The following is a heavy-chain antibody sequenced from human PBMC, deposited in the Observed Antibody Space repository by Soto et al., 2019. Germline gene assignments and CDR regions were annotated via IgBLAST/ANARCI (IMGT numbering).Heavy chain of an antibody. CDR2: IYYSGST. CDR1: GGSISSYY. V-gene: IGHV4-59*08. J-gene: IGHJ5*02. D-gene: IGHD5-18*01. Sequence: PSETLSLTCTVSGGSISSYYWSWIRQPPGKGLEWIGYIYYSGSTNYNPSLKSRITISVDTSKNQFSLKLSSVTAADTAVYYCARRWTGYSYGSLTNWFDPWGQGTLVTVSS. CDR3: ARRWTGYSYGSLTNWFDP.